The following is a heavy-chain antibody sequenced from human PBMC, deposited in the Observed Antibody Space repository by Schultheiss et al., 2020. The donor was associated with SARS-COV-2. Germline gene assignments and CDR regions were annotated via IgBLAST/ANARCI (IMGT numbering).Heavy chain of an antibody. CDR2: IYYSGST. CDR3: ARVRGYSSSSPFDY. D-gene: IGHD6-6*01. J-gene: IGHJ4*02. Sequence: SETLSLTCVVYGGSISSYYWSWIRQPPGKGLEWIGYIYYSGSTNYNPSLKSRVTISVDTSKNQFSLKLSSVTAADTAVYYCARVRGYSSSSPFDYWGQGTLVTVSS. V-gene: IGHV4-59*08. CDR1: GGSISSYY.